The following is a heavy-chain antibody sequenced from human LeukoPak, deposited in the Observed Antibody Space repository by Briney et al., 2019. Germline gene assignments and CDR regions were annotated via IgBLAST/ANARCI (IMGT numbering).Heavy chain of an antibody. V-gene: IGHV4-34*01. CDR3: ARDYYDSSGYYLDY. CDR2: INHSGST. Sequence: PSETLSLTCAVYRGSFSGYYWSWIRQPPGKGLEWIGEINHSGSTNYNPSLNSRVTISVDPSKNQFSLKLSSVTAADTAVYYCARDYYDSSGYYLDYWGQGTLVTVSS. D-gene: IGHD3-22*01. CDR1: RGSFSGYY. J-gene: IGHJ4*02.